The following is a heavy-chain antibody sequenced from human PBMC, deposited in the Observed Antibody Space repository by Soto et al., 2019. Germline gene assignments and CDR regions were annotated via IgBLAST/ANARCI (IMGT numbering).Heavy chain of an antibody. CDR3: ARGRYGNY. J-gene: IGHJ4*02. Sequence: QVHLVQSGAEVKKPGASVTVSCKGSGYAFTTYGITWVRQAPGQGREWMGWISAHNGNTNYAQKLQGRVTVTRDTAKSTAYLELRSLRSDDTAVYYCARGRYGNYWGQGALGTVSS. V-gene: IGHV1-18*01. CDR1: GYAFTTYG. CDR2: ISAHNGNT. D-gene: IGHD1-1*01.